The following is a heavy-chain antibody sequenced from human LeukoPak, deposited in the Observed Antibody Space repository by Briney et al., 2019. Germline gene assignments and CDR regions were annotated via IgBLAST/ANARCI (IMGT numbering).Heavy chain of an antibody. CDR1: GGTFSSYA. D-gene: IGHD2-2*01. Sequence: ASVKVSCKASGGTFSSYAISWVRQAPGQGLEWMGGIIPIFGTANYAQKFQGRVTITADKSTSTAYMELSSLRSEDTAVYYCARMRSSASSYFDYWGQGTLVTVSS. V-gene: IGHV1-69*06. CDR2: IIPIFGTA. J-gene: IGHJ4*02. CDR3: ARMRSSASSYFDY.